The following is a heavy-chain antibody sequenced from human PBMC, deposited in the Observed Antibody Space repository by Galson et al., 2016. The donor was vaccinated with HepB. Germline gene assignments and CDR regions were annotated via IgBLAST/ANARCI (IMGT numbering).Heavy chain of an antibody. V-gene: IGHV4-61*02. CDR1: GGSISRGDYY. CDR2: VHTTGNT. J-gene: IGHJ4*02. D-gene: IGHD4/OR15-4a*01. CDR3: VKEAYTYGALHDYFEY. Sequence: TLSLTCTVSGGSISRGDYYWSWIRPPAGKRLEWIGRVHTTGNTDYNSSLKSRLAISLDTSKNQFSLKVTSVTASDTAVYYCVKEAYTYGALHDYFEYWGQGTLVTVSS.